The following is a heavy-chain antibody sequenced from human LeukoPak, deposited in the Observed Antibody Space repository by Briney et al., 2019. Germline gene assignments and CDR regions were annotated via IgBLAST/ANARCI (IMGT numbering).Heavy chain of an antibody. Sequence: ASVKVSCKASGYTFTSYDINWVRQATGQGLEWMGWMNPNSGNTGYAQKFQGRVTMTRDTSISTAYMELSRLRSDDTAVYYCARGSRSVRFLEWLLSLSFLDYWGQGTLVTVSS. J-gene: IGHJ4*02. V-gene: IGHV1-8*01. CDR2: MNPNSGNT. CDR3: ARGSRSVRFLEWLLSLSFLDY. D-gene: IGHD3-3*01. CDR1: GYTFTSYD.